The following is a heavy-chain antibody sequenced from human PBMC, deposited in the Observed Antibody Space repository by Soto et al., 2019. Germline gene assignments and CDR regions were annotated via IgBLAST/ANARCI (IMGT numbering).Heavy chain of an antibody. V-gene: IGHV3-33*01. D-gene: IGHD6-19*01. CDR1: GFTFSTYG. J-gene: IGHJ6*02. Sequence: GGSLRLSCAASGFTFSTYGMHWVRQAPGKGLEWVAVISYDGSNKYYADSVKGRFTISRDNSKNTLYLQMNSLRAEDTAGYYCARAWRVRAVGGKESPRKDYYYYGMDVWGQGTTGT. CDR3: ARAWRVRAVGGKESPRKDYYYYGMDV. CDR2: ISYDGSNK.